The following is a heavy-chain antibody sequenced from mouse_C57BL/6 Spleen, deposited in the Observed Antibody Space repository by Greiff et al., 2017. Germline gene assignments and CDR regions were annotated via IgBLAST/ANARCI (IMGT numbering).Heavy chain of an antibody. CDR3: TRDEGYDGYYGFAY. Sequence: EVQGVESGEGLVKPGGSLKLSCAASGFTFSSYAMSWVRQTPEKRLEWVAYISSGGDYIYYADTVKGRFTISRDNARNTLYLQMSSLKSEDTAMXYCTRDEGYDGYYGFAYWGQGTLVTVSA. J-gene: IGHJ3*01. V-gene: IGHV5-9-1*02. D-gene: IGHD2-3*01. CDR1: GFTFSSYA. CDR2: ISSGGDYI.